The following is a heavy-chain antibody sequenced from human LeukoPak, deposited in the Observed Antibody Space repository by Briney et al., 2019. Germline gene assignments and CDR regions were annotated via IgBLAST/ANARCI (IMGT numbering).Heavy chain of an antibody. J-gene: IGHJ4*02. V-gene: IGHV1-2*02. CDR3: ARHGGAADY. Sequence: ASVKVSCEASGYTFTVYYIHWVRQAPGQGLEWMGWINPNTDGTNYAQKFQGRVTMTRDASISTAYMELTRLRSDDTAVYYCARHGGAADYWGQGTLVTVSS. CDR2: INPNTDGT. D-gene: IGHD1-26*01. CDR1: GYTFTVYY.